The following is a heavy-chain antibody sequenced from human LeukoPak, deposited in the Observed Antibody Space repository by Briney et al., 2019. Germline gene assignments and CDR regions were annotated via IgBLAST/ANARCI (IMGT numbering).Heavy chain of an antibody. CDR3: ARAVGYCSSTSCYLTFDY. CDR1: GGTFSSYA. J-gene: IGHJ4*02. D-gene: IGHD2-2*01. V-gene: IGHV1-69*04. Sequence: SVKVSCKASGGTFSSYAISWVRQAPGQGLEWMGRIIPILGIANYAQKFQGRVTITADKSTSTAYMELSSLRSEDTAVYYCARAVGYCSSTSCYLTFDYWGQGTLVTVSS. CDR2: IIPILGIA.